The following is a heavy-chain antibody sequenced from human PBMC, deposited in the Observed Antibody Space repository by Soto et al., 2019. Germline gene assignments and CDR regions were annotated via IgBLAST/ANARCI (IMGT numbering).Heavy chain of an antibody. CDR2: ISGYNGNR. Sequence: ASVKVSCKASGYTFSSYGISWVRQAPGQGLKWMGWISGYNGNRNYAQKFQGRVTMTTDTSTSTAYMELRSLTSDDTAIYYCARGQYFESLSGLDYWGQGTRVTVSS. J-gene: IGHJ4*02. CDR3: ARGQYFESLSGLDY. D-gene: IGHD3-9*01. V-gene: IGHV1-18*04. CDR1: GYTFSSYG.